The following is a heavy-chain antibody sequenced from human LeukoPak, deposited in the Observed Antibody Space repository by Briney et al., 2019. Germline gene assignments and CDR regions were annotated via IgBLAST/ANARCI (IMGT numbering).Heavy chain of an antibody. V-gene: IGHV3-11*04. CDR2: TSSSGTNT. D-gene: IGHD6-19*01. CDR1: GFTLSDYY. J-gene: IGHJ3*02. CDR3: ARGPFLSSGYYSNGFDI. Sequence: GSLRLSCAAPGFTLSDYYMSWIRQAPEKGLEWVSYTSSSGTNTHYVDSAKGRFTISRDNARNSLYLQMNSLRAEDTAVYYCARGPFLSSGYYSNGFDIWGQGTMVTVSS.